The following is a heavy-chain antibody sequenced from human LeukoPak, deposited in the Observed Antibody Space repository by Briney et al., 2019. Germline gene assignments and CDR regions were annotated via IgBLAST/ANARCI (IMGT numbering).Heavy chain of an antibody. Sequence: AVKVSCKASGGTFSSYAISWVRQAPGQGVEWMGGSIPIFGTANYAQKFQGRVTITADESTSTAYMELSSLRSEDTAVYYCARADRDTAMVRFDYWGQGTLVTVSS. CDR1: GGTFSSYA. J-gene: IGHJ4*02. V-gene: IGHV1-69*13. CDR2: SIPIFGTA. CDR3: ARADRDTAMVRFDY. D-gene: IGHD5-18*01.